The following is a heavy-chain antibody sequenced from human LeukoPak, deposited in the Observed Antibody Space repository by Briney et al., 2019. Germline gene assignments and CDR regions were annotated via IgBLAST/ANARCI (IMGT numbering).Heavy chain of an antibody. J-gene: IGHJ4*02. CDR1: GFTFSSYA. Sequence: GRSLRLSCAASGFTFSSYAIHWVRQTPGTAREWGAVISYDGSNKYYADSVKGRFTISRDNSKNTLYLQMNSLRAEDTAVYYCARDGGIAAAGTLDYFDYWGQGTLVTVSS. CDR3: ARDGGIAAAGTLDYFDY. V-gene: IGHV3-30*01. D-gene: IGHD6-13*01. CDR2: ISYDGSNK.